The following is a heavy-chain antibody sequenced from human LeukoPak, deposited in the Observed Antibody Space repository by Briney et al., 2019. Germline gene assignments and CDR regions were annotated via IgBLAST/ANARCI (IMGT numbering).Heavy chain of an antibody. J-gene: IGHJ4*02. D-gene: IGHD2-15*01. CDR3: ARDRGCSGGSCYDILGY. CDR1: GFTFSSYA. V-gene: IGHV3-30-3*01. CDR2: ISYDGSIK. Sequence: GRSLRLSCAASGFTFSSYAMHWVRQAPGKGLEWVAVISYDGSIKYYADSVKGRFTTSRDNSKNMLYLQMNSLSAEDTAVYYCARDRGCSGGSCYDILGYWGQGTLVTVSS.